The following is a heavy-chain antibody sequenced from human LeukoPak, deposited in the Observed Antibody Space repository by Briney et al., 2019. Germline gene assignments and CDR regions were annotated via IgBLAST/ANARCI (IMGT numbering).Heavy chain of an antibody. D-gene: IGHD4-23*01. V-gene: IGHV4-34*01. J-gene: IGHJ4*02. CDR1: GGSFSGYY. CDR3: ARANYGGNFSWLFDY. CDR2: INHSGST. Sequence: SETLSLTCAVYGGSFSGYYWSWIRQPPGKGLEWIGEINHSGSTNYNPSLKSRVTISVDTSKNQFSLKLSSVTAADTAVYYYARANYGGNFSWLFDYWGQGTLVTVSS.